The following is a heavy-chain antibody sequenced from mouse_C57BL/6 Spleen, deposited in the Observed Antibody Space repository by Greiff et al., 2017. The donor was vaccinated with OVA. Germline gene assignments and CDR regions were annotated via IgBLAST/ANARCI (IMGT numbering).Heavy chain of an antibody. CDR1: GFTFTDYY. V-gene: IGHV7-3*01. CDR3: ARYLYGNYYAMDY. J-gene: IGHJ4*01. D-gene: IGHD2-1*01. CDR2: IRNKANGYTT. Sequence: EVKLVESGGGLVQPGGSLSLSCAASGFTFTDYYMSWVRQPPGKALEWLGFIRNKANGYTTAYSASVKGRFTISRDNSQSILYLQMNALRAEDSATYYCARYLYGNYYAMDYWGQGTSVTVSS.